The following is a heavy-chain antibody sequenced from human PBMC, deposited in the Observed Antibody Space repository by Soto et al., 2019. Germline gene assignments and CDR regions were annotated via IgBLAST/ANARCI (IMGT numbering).Heavy chain of an antibody. CDR2: IYYSGST. D-gene: IGHD6-13*01. CDR1: GGSISSYY. CDR3: AREGRIAAAGLALDAFDI. J-gene: IGHJ3*02. V-gene: IGHV4-59*01. Sequence: SETLSLTYTVSGGSISSYYWSWTRQPPGKGLEWIGYIYYSGSTNYNPSLKSRVTISVDTSKNQFSLKLSSVTAADTAVYYCAREGRIAAAGLALDAFDIWGQGTMVTVSS.